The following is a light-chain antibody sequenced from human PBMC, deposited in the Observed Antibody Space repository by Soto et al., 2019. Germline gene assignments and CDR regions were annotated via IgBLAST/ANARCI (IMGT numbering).Light chain of an antibody. Sequence: EIVLTQSPGTLSLSPGERATLSCRASQSVSSTYLAWYQRRPGQAPRLLIYGASSRATGIPDRFSGSGSETDFTLTISRLERDDFAVYYCQEYGSSRTFGQGTKVDIK. CDR2: GAS. CDR1: QSVSSTY. J-gene: IGKJ1*01. CDR3: QEYGSSRT. V-gene: IGKV3-20*01.